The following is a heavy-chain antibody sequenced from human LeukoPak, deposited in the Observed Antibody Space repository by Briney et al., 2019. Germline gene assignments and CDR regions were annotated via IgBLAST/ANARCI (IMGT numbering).Heavy chain of an antibody. V-gene: IGHV1-18*01. J-gene: IGHJ4*02. Sequence: GASVKVSYKASGYTFVTYGIIWVRQAPGQGLEWMGWINPYNVNTNYAQNLQGRVTMTTDTSTRTAYMELRSLRSDDTAVYYCARRELWFGELQGGSGNLDYWGQGTLVTVSS. D-gene: IGHD3-10*01. CDR2: INPYNVNT. CDR1: GYTFVTYG. CDR3: ARRELWFGELQGGSGNLDY.